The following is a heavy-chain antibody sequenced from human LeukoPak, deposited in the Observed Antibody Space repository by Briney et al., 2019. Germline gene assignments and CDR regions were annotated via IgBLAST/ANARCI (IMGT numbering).Heavy chain of an antibody. CDR1: GYSISSGYY. D-gene: IGHD2-2*01. CDR2: IYHSGST. V-gene: IGHV4-38-2*02. CDR3: ARDQHHCSSTSCYFDDAFDI. Sequence: KSSETLSLTCTVSGYSISSGYYWGWIRQPPGKGLEWIGSIYHSGSTYYNPSLKSRVTISVDTSKNQFSLKLSSVTAADTAVYYCARDQHHCSSTSCYFDDAFDIWGQGTMVTVSS. J-gene: IGHJ3*02.